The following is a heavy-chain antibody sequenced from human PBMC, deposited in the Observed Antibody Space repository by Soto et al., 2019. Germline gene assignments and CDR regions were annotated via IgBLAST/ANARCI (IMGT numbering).Heavy chain of an antibody. Sequence: GASVKVSCKASGGTFSSYAISWVRQAPGQGLEWVGWIRPDNGNRKSAQRLQGRVTLTTDTSASTAYMELRSLTSDDTAMYYCARDTESNRYNDWGQGTLVTVSS. D-gene: IGHD1-20*01. J-gene: IGHJ1*01. CDR2: IRPDNGNR. CDR3: ARDTESNRYND. V-gene: IGHV1-18*01. CDR1: GGTFSSYA.